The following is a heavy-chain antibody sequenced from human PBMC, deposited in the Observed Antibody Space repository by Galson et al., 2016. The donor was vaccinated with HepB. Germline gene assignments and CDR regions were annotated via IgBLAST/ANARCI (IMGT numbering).Heavy chain of an antibody. V-gene: IGHV1-18*04. CDR3: AREASSGWYGADY. D-gene: IGHD6-19*01. J-gene: IGHJ4*02. CDR1: GYTFTSYG. CDR2: ISAYNGNT. Sequence: SVKVSCKASGYTFTSYGISWVRQAPGQGLEWLGWISAYNGNTKYSQKLQGRGTMTTDASTSAAYMELRSLRSDDPAVYYCAREASSGWYGADYWGQGTLVTVSS.